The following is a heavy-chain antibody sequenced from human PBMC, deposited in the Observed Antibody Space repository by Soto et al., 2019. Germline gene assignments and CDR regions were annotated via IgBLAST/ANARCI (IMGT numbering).Heavy chain of an antibody. CDR3: TSLLQYSRLIWYGMEV. Sequence: VGSLRLSCAASVFTFSNAWMSCVRHSPGKWLEWVGRIKSKTDGGTTDYAAPVKGRFTISRDDSKNTLYLQMNSLKTEDTAVYYCTSLLQYSRLIWYGMEVWRQGTTVSVSS. CDR2: IKSKTDGGTT. D-gene: IGHD6-6*01. CDR1: VFTFSNAW. J-gene: IGHJ6*02. V-gene: IGHV3-15*01.